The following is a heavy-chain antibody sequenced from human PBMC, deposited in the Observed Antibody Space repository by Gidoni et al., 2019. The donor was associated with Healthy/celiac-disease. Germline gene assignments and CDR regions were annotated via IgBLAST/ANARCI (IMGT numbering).Heavy chain of an antibody. CDR1: GFTVSSNY. D-gene: IGHD3-3*01. V-gene: IGHV3-66*01. CDR2: IYSGGST. CDR3: ARDPSGYYGVAYYYYGMDV. J-gene: IGHJ6*02. Sequence: EVQLVESGGGLVQPGGSLRLSCAASGFTVSSNYMRWVRQAPGKGLEWVSVIYSGGSTYYADSVKGRFTISRDNSKNTLYLQMNSLRAEDTAVYYCARDPSGYYGVAYYYYGMDVWGQGTTVTVSS.